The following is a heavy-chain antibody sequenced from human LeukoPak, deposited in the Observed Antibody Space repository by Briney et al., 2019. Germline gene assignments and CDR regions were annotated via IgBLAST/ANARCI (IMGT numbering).Heavy chain of an antibody. V-gene: IGHV4-59*01. D-gene: IGHD6-13*01. CDR2: IYYSGIT. CDR3: ARRLAVTGRYYFDY. J-gene: IGHJ4*02. CDR1: VDSIRTYY. Sequence: SETLSLTSTDPVDSIRTYYWTCIRQPPGGGLEWSGYIYYSGITNYNPSLKSRVTMSVDTSRNQFSLRLNSVTAADTAVYYCARRLAVTGRYYFDYWGQGTLVTVSS.